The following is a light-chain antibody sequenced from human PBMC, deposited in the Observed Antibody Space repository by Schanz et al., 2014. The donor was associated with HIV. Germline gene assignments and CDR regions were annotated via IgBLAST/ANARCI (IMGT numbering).Light chain of an antibody. Sequence: EIVLTQSPGSLSLSPGGRATLSCGASQRLSSSLLAWYQKKPGQAPTLLIYAASSRASGIPDRFSGSGSGTDFTLNISSLEPEDFAVYYCQYFGNSGGTFGGGTKVEIK. CDR2: AAS. CDR3: QYFGNSGGT. V-gene: IGKV3-20*01. J-gene: IGKJ4*01. CDR1: QRLSSSL.